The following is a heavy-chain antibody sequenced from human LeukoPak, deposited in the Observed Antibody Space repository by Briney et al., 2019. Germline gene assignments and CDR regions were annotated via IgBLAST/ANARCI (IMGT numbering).Heavy chain of an antibody. J-gene: IGHJ4*02. CDR3: ARARPYGDYPSAFDY. Sequence: SETLSLTCAVSGGSISSGGYSWSWIRQPPGKGLEWIGYIYHSGSTYYNPSLKSRVTISVDRSKNQFSLKLSSVTAADTAVYYCARARPYGDYPSAFDYWGQGTLVTASS. V-gene: IGHV4-30-2*01. D-gene: IGHD4-17*01. CDR1: GGSISSGGYS. CDR2: IYHSGST.